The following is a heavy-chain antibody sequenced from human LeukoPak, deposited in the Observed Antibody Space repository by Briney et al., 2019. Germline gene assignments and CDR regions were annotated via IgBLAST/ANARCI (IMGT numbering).Heavy chain of an antibody. CDR1: GFTVSSNY. CDR2: IYRGGST. CDR3: AKSGSYFAFDI. V-gene: IGHV3-53*01. D-gene: IGHD1-26*01. Sequence: PGGSLRLSCAASGFTVSSNYMSWVRQAPGKGLEWVSVIYRGGSTYYADSVKGRFTISRDNSKNTLYLQMNSLRAEDTAVYYCAKSGSYFAFDIWGQGTMVTVSS. J-gene: IGHJ3*02.